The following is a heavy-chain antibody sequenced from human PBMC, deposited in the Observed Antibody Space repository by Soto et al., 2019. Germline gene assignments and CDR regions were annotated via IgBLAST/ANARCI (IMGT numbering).Heavy chain of an antibody. CDR3: AREDRDRETGLVPAAIDGMDV. D-gene: IGHD2-2*01. Sequence: QVQLVQSGAEVKKPGSSVKVSCKASGGTFSRYSITWVRQAPGHGLEWIGRIIPIFGIASYAQKFQGRVTITADESTSTADMELSSLRSDDTAVYYCAREDRDRETGLVPAAIDGMDVWGHGTTVTVSS. CDR2: IIPIFGIA. V-gene: IGHV1-69*08. CDR1: GGTFSRYS. J-gene: IGHJ6*02.